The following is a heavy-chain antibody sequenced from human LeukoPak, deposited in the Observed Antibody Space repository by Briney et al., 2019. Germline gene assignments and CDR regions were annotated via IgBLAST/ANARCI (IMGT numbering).Heavy chain of an antibody. D-gene: IGHD6-19*01. J-gene: IGHJ4*02. CDR2: INHSGST. V-gene: IGHV4-34*01. CDR1: GGSISSYY. CDR3: ARSPGIAVAGTFGY. Sequence: SETLSLTCTVSGGSISSYYWSWIRQPPGKGLEWIGEINHSGSTNYNPSLKSQVTISVDTSKNQFSLKLSSVTAADTAVYYCARSPGIAVAGTFGYWGQGTLVTVSS.